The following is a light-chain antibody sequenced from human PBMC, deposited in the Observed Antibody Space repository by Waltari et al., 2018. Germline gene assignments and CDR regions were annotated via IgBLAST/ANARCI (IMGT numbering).Light chain of an antibody. CDR3: QKYDRLPAT. CDR1: QSVSRF. CDR2: GAS. V-gene: IGKV3-20*01. Sequence: EIVLTQSPGPLSLSPGERGTLSCRASQSVSRFLAWYQQKPGQTPRLLISGASTRATVIPDRLSVSGSVTNFSLTISRLEPEDFAVYYCQKYDRLPATFGQGPKVEIK. J-gene: IGKJ1*01.